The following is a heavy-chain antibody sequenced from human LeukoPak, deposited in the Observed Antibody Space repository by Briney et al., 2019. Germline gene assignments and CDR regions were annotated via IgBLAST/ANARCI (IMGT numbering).Heavy chain of an antibody. CDR3: ARGVGYSYARDAFDI. CDR2: IYSGGST. J-gene: IGHJ3*02. CDR1: GFTVSSNY. V-gene: IGHV3-53*01. D-gene: IGHD5-18*01. Sequence: GGSLRLSCAASGFTVSSNYMTWVRQAPGKGLEWVSVIYSGGSTYYADSVKGRFTISRDNSKNTLYLQMNSLRAEDTAVYYCARGVGYSYARDAFDIWGQGTMVTVSS.